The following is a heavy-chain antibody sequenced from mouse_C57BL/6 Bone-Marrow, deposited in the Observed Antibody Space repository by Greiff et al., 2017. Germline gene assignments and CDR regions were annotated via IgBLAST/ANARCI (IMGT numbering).Heavy chain of an antibody. CDR3: TFYSKWTWFAY. J-gene: IGHJ3*01. D-gene: IGHD2-5*01. CDR1: GFNIKDDY. Sequence: VHVKQSGAELVRPGASVKLSCTASGFNIKDDYMHWVKQRPEQGLEWIGWIDPENGDTEYASKFQGKATITAYTSSNTAYLQLSSLTSEDTAVYYCTFYSKWTWFAYWGQGTLVTVSA. V-gene: IGHV14-4*01. CDR2: IDPENGDT.